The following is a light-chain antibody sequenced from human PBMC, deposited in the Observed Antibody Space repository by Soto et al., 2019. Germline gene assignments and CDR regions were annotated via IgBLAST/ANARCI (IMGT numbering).Light chain of an antibody. Sequence: DIQMTQSPSSLSASVGDRVTITCRASQGIANFLAWHQQKPCKVPKLLIYASSTLQSVVPSRFSGSGSGTDFTLTIASLQPEDVATYYCQKYNSDPLTFGGGTKVEIK. V-gene: IGKV1-27*01. CDR2: ASS. CDR3: QKYNSDPLT. J-gene: IGKJ4*01. CDR1: QGIANF.